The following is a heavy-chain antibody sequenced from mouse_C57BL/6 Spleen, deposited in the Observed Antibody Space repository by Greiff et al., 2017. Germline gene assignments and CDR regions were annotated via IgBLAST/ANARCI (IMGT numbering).Heavy chain of an antibody. CDR3: ARRRTGYFDV. Sequence: QVQLQQPGAELVKPGASVKMSCKASGYTFTSYWITWVKQRPGQGLEWIGDIYPGSGSTNYNEKFKSKATLTVDTSSSTAYMQLSSLTSADSAVYYCARRRTGYFDVWGTGTTVTVSS. CDR1: GYTFTSYW. CDR2: IYPGSGST. V-gene: IGHV1-55*01. J-gene: IGHJ1*03.